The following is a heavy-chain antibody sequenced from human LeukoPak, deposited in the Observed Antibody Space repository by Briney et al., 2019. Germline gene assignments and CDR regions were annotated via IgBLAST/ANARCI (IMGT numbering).Heavy chain of an antibody. CDR2: IIPILGIA. CDR3: ARDLNYYDRWDYFDY. D-gene: IGHD3-22*01. V-gene: IGHV1-69*04. CDR1: GYTFTSYD. Sequence: ASVKVSCKASGYTFTSYDINWVRQATGQGLEWMGRIIPILGIANYPQKFQGRVTITADKSTSTAYMKLSSLRSEDTAVYYCARDLNYYDRWDYFDYWGQGTLVTVSS. J-gene: IGHJ4*02.